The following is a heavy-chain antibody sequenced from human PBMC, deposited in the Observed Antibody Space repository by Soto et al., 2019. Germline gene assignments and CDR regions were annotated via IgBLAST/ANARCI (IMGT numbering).Heavy chain of an antibody. CDR1: GFTFSSYT. Sequence: EVQLLESGGGLVQPGGSLRLSCAASGFTFSSYTMNWVRQAPGKGLEWVSTISGSGGRTYYADSVKGRFTISRDDSKNTLYLQMNSLRVENTAVYYCAKNGSPWGQGTLVTVSS. J-gene: IGHJ5*02. CDR2: ISGSGGRT. V-gene: IGHV3-23*01. D-gene: IGHD2-2*03. CDR3: AKNGSP.